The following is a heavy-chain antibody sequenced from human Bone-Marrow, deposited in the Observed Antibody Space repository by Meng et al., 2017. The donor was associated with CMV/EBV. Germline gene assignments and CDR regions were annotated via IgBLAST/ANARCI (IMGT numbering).Heavy chain of an antibody. CDR2: IIPIFGTA. V-gene: IGHV1-69*05. CDR1: GYTFTSYG. D-gene: IGHD6-13*01. J-gene: IGHJ5*02. CDR3: ARETGAAGLLDP. Sequence: SVKVSCKASGYTFTSYGISWVRQAPGQGLEWMGGIIPIFGTANYAQKFQGRVTITTDESTSTAYMELSSLRSEDTAVYYCARETGAAGLLDPWGQGTLVPVSS.